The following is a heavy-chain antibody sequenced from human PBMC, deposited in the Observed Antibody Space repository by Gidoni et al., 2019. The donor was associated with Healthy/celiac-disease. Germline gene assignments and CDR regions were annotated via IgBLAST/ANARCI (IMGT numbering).Heavy chain of an antibody. CDR1: GYTFTIYD. V-gene: IGHV1-8*01. J-gene: IGHJ3*02. D-gene: IGHD1-26*01. CDR3: ALPRGSYNDAFDI. Sequence: QVQLVQSGAEVKKPGASVKVSCKASGYTFTIYDINWVRQATGQGLEWMGWMNPNSGNTGYAQKFQGIVTMTRNTSISTAYMELSSLRSEDTAVYYCALPRGSYNDAFDIWGQGTMVTVSS. CDR2: MNPNSGNT.